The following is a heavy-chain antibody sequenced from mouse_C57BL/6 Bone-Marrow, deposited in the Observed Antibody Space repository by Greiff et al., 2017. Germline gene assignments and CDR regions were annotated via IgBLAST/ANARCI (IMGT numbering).Heavy chain of an antibody. CDR1: GYTFTSYG. CDR3: ARVGGGLLAWFAY. D-gene: IGHD2-3*01. Sequence: VQVVESGAELARPGASVKLSCKASGYTFTSYGISWVKQRTGQGLEWIGEIYPRSGNTYYNEKFKGKATLTADKSSSTAYMELRSLTSEDSAVYFWARVGGGLLAWFAYWGQGTLVTVSA. V-gene: IGHV1-81*01. CDR2: IYPRSGNT. J-gene: IGHJ3*01.